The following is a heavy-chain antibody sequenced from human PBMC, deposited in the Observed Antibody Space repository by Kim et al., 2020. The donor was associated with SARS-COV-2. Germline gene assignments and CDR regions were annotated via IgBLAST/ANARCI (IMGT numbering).Heavy chain of an antibody. D-gene: IGHD6-13*01. V-gene: IGHV4-4*02. Sequence: YNPPLKSRAPISVDKSKNQFSRKLSYVTAADTAVYYCARTAAGTNYYFDYWGQGTLVTVSS. CDR3: ARTAAGTNYYFDY. J-gene: IGHJ4*02.